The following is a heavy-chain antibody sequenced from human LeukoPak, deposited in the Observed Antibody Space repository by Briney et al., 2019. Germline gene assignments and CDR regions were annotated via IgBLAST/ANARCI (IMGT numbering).Heavy chain of an antibody. J-gene: IGHJ5*02. CDR2: IDPYSGGT. V-gene: IGHV1-2*02. CDR3: ARGNYYGSGPLFGA. Sequence: ASVKVSCKASGYNLNEYYMHWVRQAPGKGLEWMGWIDPYSGGTNSAQKFQGRVTMTRDTSISTAYMELSSLSSDDTGEYYCARGNYYGSGPLFGAWGQGTLVTVSS. D-gene: IGHD3-10*01. CDR1: GYNLNEYY.